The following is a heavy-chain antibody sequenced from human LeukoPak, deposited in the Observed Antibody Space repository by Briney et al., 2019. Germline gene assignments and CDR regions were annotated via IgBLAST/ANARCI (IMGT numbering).Heavy chain of an antibody. V-gene: IGHV3-30*02. Sequence: GGSLRLSCAASGFTFSSYRMHWVRQAPGKGLEWVTFIQYDGSNKYYADSVKGRFTISRDNSKNTVYLQMNSLRTEDTAVYYCARSLTMVRAYDYWGQGTLVTVSS. J-gene: IGHJ4*02. D-gene: IGHD3-10*01. CDR2: IQYDGSNK. CDR3: ARSLTMVRAYDY. CDR1: GFTFSSYR.